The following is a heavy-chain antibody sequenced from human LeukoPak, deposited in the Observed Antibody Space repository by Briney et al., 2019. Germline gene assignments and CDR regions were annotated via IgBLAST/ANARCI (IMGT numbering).Heavy chain of an antibody. CDR3: AKSGGYGLIDY. CDR2: IYYSGST. CDR1: GGSINSYY. D-gene: IGHD1-26*01. Sequence: SETLSLTCTVSGGSINSYYWSWFRQPPGKGLEWIGYIYYSGSTNYNPSLKSRVTISVHTSKNQFSLKLNSVTAADTGMYYCAKSGGYGLIDYWGQGTRVTVSS. J-gene: IGHJ4*02. V-gene: IGHV4-59*08.